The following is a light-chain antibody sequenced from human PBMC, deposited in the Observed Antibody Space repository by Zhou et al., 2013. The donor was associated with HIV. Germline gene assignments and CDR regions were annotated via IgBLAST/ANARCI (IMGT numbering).Light chain of an antibody. CDR3: QQRSTSLT. CDR2: DAS. Sequence: EIVLTQSPATLSLSPGERATLSCRASQSIINYLAWYQQKPGQAPRLLIYDASNRATDIPARFTGSGSGTDFTLTISSLGPEDFAVYYCQQRSTSLTFGGGTRVEIK. J-gene: IGKJ4*01. CDR1: QSIINY. V-gene: IGKV3-11*01.